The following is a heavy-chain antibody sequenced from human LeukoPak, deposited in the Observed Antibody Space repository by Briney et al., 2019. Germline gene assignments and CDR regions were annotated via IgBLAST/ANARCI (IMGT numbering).Heavy chain of an antibody. J-gene: IGHJ3*02. CDR1: GGSISSGDCD. CDR3: ARRLAYDAFDI. CDR2: IYSSGST. V-gene: IGHV4-39*01. Sequence: SETLSLTCSVSGGSISSGDCDWGWIRQPPGKGLEWIGTIYSSGSTYYNPSLKSRVSISVDTSKNQFSLKLRSVTAADTAVYYCARRLAYDAFDIWGQGTMVTVSS.